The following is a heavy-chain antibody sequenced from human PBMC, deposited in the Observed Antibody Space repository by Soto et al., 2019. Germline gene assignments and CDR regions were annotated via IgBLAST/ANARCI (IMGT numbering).Heavy chain of an antibody. Sequence: ISGCLHFIHQAPGKGLVWVSRIKYDGSTTSYADSVKGRFTISRDNAKNTVHLQMNSLRAEDMGVYSCGRGLCNFCGVAVWGHGTTVTVSS. CDR2: IKYDGSTT. CDR1: ISGC. D-gene: IGHD2-2*01. CDR3: GRGLCNFCGVAV. V-gene: IGHV3-74*01. J-gene: IGHJ6*02.